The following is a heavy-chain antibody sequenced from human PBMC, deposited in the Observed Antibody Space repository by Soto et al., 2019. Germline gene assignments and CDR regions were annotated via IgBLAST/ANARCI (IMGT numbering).Heavy chain of an antibody. D-gene: IGHD3-10*01. CDR2: IYWNDDK. J-gene: IGHJ4*02. V-gene: IGHV2-5*01. CDR1: GFSLSTSGVG. CDR3: AHLLPMGDFDY. Sequence: QITLKESGPTLVKPTQTLTLTCTFSGFSLSTSGVGVGWIRQPPGKALEWLALIYWNDDKRYSPSLKSTLTSANDTSKKQVVLTMTNVDPVDTATYYCAHLLPMGDFDYWGQGTLVTVSS.